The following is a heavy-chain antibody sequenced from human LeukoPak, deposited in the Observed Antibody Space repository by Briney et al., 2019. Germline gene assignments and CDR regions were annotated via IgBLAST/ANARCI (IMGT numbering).Heavy chain of an antibody. CDR3: ARQEVVPAAKFDAFDI. CDR1: GGSISGGNYY. Sequence: PSETLSLTCTVSGGSISGGNYYWSWIRQNPGKGLECIGYIHYSGKTYYSPSLKSRVTISVDTSKNQFSLKLSSVTVADTAVYYCARQEVVPAAKFDAFDIWGQGTMVTVSS. J-gene: IGHJ3*02. D-gene: IGHD2-2*01. V-gene: IGHV4-31*03. CDR2: IHYSGKT.